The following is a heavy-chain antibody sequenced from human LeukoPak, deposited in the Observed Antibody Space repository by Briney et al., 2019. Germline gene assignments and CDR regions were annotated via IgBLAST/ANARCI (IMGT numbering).Heavy chain of an antibody. CDR3: AISSSYNYFNY. J-gene: IGHJ4*02. CDR1: GFSFSSYN. CDR2: ISRGSTTI. D-gene: IGHD2-15*01. Sequence: PGGSLRLSCTASGFSFSSYNINWVRQAPGKGLERVSYISRGSTTIYYADSLKGRFTISRDNAKNSLYLEMNSLRAEDTAVYYCAISSSYNYFNYWGQGTLVTVSS. V-gene: IGHV3-48*01.